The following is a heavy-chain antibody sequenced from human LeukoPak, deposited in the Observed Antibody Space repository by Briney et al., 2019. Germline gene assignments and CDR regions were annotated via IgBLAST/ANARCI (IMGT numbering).Heavy chain of an antibody. D-gene: IGHD2-15*01. V-gene: IGHV4-61*08. CDR2: IYYSGST. CDR3: ARHGYCSGGSCYWDY. J-gene: IGHJ4*02. Sequence: PSETLSLTCTVSGGSISSGGCSWSWIRQPPGKGLEWIGYIYYSGSTSHNPSLKSRVAISVDTSNNEVSLKLSSVTAADTAVYYCARHGYCSGGSCYWDYWGQGTLVTVSS. CDR1: GGSISSGGCS.